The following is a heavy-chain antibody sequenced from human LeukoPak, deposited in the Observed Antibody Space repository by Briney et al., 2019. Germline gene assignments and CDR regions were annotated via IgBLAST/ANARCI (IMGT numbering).Heavy chain of an antibody. CDR1: GYSFISYW. J-gene: IGHJ4*02. V-gene: IGHV5-51*01. Sequence: GESLKISCKGSGYSFISYWIGWVRQMPGKGLEWMGIIYPGDSDTRYSPSFQGQVTISADKSISTAYLQWSGLKASDTAMYYCARLAVSDSSGWYLDYWGQGTLVTVSS. CDR2: IYPGDSDT. D-gene: IGHD6-19*01. CDR3: ARLAVSDSSGWYLDY.